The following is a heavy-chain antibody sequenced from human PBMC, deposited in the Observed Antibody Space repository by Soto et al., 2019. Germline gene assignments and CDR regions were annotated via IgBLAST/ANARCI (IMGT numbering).Heavy chain of an antibody. CDR2: INAGNGNT. CDR1: GYTFTSYA. Sequence: ASVKVSCKASGYTFTSYAMHWVRQAPGQRLEWMGWINAGNGNTKYSQKFQGRVTITRDTFASTAYMELSSLRSEDTAVYYCARDGYCISTSCYAFYYYGMDVWGQGTTVTVSS. V-gene: IGHV1-3*01. J-gene: IGHJ6*02. CDR3: ARDGYCISTSCYAFYYYGMDV. D-gene: IGHD2-2*03.